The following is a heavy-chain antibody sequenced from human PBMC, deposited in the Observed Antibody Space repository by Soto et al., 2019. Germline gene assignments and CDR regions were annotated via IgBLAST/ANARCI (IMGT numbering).Heavy chain of an antibody. D-gene: IGHD6-19*01. CDR1: GLIFSDYH. J-gene: IGHJ6*02. CDR3: AMLGGWSGGSSGMDV. CDR2: IRRKANSYTT. Sequence: EVQLVESGGGLVQPGGSLRLSCAASGLIFSDYHMDWVRQAPGKGLEWVGRIRRKANSYTTEYAASVKGSCTISRDDSKNSLYLQMSSLKSEDTAVYYCAMLGGWSGGSSGMDVWGQGTTVTVSS. V-gene: IGHV3-72*01.